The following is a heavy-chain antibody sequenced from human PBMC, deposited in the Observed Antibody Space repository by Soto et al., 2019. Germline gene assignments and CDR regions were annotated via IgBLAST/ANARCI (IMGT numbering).Heavy chain of an antibody. CDR1: GGSVSSGSYY. CDR3: ARAGYGGNSVLGY. D-gene: IGHD2-21*02. Sequence: QVQLQESGPGLVKPSETLSLTCTVSGGSVSSGSYYWSWIRQPPGKGLEWIGYIYYSGSTNYNPSLKSRVTISVDTSKNQFSLKLSSVTAADTAVYYCARAGYGGNSVLGYWGQGTLVTVSS. CDR2: IYYSGST. V-gene: IGHV4-61*01. J-gene: IGHJ4*02.